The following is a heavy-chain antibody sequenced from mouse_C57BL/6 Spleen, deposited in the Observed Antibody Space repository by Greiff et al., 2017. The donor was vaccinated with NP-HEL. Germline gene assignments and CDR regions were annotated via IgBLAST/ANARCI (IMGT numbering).Heavy chain of an antibody. Sequence: QVQLQQPGAELVRPGSSVKLSCKASGYTFTSYWMHWVKQRPIQGLEWIGNIDPSDCETHYNQKFKDKATLTVDKSSSTAYMQLSSLTSEDSAVYYCATIYSYFDYWGQGTTLTVSS. CDR1: GYTFTSYW. J-gene: IGHJ2*01. CDR3: ATIYSYFDY. D-gene: IGHD2-1*01. CDR2: IDPSDCET. V-gene: IGHV1-52*01.